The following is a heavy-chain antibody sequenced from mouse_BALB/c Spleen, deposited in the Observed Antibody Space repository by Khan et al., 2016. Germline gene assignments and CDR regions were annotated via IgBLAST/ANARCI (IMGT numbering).Heavy chain of an antibody. CDR1: GYSITRGYG. CDR3: ARTARIKY. J-gene: IGHJ2*01. D-gene: IGHD1-2*01. Sequence: EVQLVASGPGLVKPSQSLSLTCTVTGYSITRGYGWNWIRQFPGNKLEWMGYISYSGSTNYNPSLKSRISITRDTSKNQFFLQLNSVTTEDTATYYCARTARIKYWGQGTTLTVSS. CDR2: ISYSGST. V-gene: IGHV3-2*02.